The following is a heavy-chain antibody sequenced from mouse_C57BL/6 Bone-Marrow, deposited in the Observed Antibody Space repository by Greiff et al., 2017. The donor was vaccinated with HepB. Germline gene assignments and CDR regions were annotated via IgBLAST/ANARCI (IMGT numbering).Heavy chain of an antibody. CDR3: ARGDYGSPWFAY. CDR2: ISYDGSN. D-gene: IGHD1-1*01. Sequence: EVQLQESGPGLVKPSQSLSLTCSVTGYSITSGYSWNWIRQFPGNKLEWMGYISYDGSNNYNPSLKNRISITRDTSKNQFFLKLNSVTTEDTATYYCARGDYGSPWFAYWGQGTLVTVSA. J-gene: IGHJ3*01. CDR1: GYSITSGYS. V-gene: IGHV3-6*01.